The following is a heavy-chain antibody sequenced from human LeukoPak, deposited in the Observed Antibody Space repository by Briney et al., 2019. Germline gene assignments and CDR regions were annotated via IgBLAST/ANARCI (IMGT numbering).Heavy chain of an antibody. CDR3: TRDLPVPSLVRGIIIYGLIDY. D-gene: IGHD3-10*01. CDR2: ISPDGETT. CDR1: GFTFSSIS. V-gene: IGHV3-21*06. Sequence: GGSLRLPCEASGFTFSSISMNWVRQAPGKGLEWVSSISPDGETTYHADSVKGRFTTSRDNAKSSLYLQMNSLRAEDTALYCCTRDLPVPSLVRGIIIYGLIDYWGQGTLVTVSS. J-gene: IGHJ4*02.